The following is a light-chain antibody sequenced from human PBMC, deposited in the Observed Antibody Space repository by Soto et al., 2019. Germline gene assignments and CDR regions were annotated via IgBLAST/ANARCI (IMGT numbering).Light chain of an antibody. J-gene: IGLJ2*01. CDR2: DNN. Sequence: QSVLTQPPSVSAAPGQKVNISCCGSYSNIGNNYVSWYQQLPGTAPKLLIYDNNKRPSGIPDRFSGSKSGASGTLAITGLQTGDEADYYCATWDSSLSGEVFGGGAKLTVL. V-gene: IGLV1-51*01. CDR3: ATWDSSLSGEV. CDR1: YSNIGNNY.